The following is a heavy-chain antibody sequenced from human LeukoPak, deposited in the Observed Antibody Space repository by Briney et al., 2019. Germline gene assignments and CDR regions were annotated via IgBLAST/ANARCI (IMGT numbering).Heavy chain of an antibody. CDR1: GYTFTSYD. D-gene: IGHD3-22*01. V-gene: IGHV1-8*01. Sequence: ASVKFCCQASGYTFTSYDIKWVRQATGQGLEWMGWMNPKSCNTGDAQKFQGRVTMTRNTSISTAYMELSSLRSEDTAVYYCARGLSRYYYDSSGYSKPYYFDYWGQGTLVTVSS. CDR2: MNPKSCNT. CDR3: ARGLSRYYYDSSGYSKPYYFDY. J-gene: IGHJ4*02.